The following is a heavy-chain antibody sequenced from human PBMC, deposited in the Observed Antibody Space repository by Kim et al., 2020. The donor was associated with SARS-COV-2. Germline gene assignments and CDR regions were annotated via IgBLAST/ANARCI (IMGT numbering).Heavy chain of an antibody. V-gene: IGHV4-39*07. Sequence: STYYNPSLKSRVTISVDTSKNQFSLKLSSVTAADTAVYYCARDEGYNYHIWGQGTMVTVSS. CDR3: ARDEGYNYHI. J-gene: IGHJ3*02. D-gene: IGHD5-12*01. CDR2: ST.